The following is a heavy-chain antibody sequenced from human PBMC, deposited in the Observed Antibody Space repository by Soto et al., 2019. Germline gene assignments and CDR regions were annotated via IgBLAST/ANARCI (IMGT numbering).Heavy chain of an antibody. CDR2: IYYSGST. J-gene: IGHJ4*02. V-gene: IGHV4-59*01. CDR3: ARGQVPMTGYRAPEYYFDY. CDR1: GGSISSYY. D-gene: IGHD3-9*01. Sequence: SETLSLTCTVSGGSISSYYWSWIRQPPGKGLEWIGYIYYSGSTNYNPSLKSRVTISVDTSKNQFSLKLSSVTAADTAVYYCARGQVPMTGYRAPEYYFDYWGQGTLVTVSS.